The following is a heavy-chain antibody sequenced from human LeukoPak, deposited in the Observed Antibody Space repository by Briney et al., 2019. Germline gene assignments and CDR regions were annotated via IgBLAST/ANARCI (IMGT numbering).Heavy chain of an antibody. CDR3: AVSARVERVWHYFNY. D-gene: IGHD6-6*01. V-gene: IGHV3-23*01. CDR1: GFTFSSYA. J-gene: IGHJ4*02. CDR2: ISESGGNT. Sequence: GGSLRLSCAASGFTFSSYAMNWVRQAPGKGLEWVSGISESGGNTFYADSVKGRFTISRDNSKNTLFLQMNSLRAEDTAVYYCAVSARVERVWHYFNYWGQGTLVTVSS.